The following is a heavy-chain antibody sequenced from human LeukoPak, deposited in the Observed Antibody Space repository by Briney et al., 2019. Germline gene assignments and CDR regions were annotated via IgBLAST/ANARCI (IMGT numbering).Heavy chain of an antibody. CDR2: IYPGDSDT. Sequence: GESLKISCKGSGYSFTSYWIGWVRQMPGKGLEWMGIIYPGDSDTRCSPSFQGQVTISADKSISTAYLQWSSLRASDTAMYYCARVVVLVGTQSAFDIWGQGTMVTVSS. CDR1: GYSFTSYW. V-gene: IGHV5-51*01. D-gene: IGHD2-2*01. J-gene: IGHJ3*02. CDR3: ARVVVLVGTQSAFDI.